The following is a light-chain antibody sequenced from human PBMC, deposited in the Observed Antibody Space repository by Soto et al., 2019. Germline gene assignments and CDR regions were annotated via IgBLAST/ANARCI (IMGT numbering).Light chain of an antibody. Sequence: QSVLTQPASLSGSPGQSIPISSTGTSSEVGGKNFVSWNQQHPGKAPKLMIYDVSNRPLGFSIRFSGSKSGNTASLTISGLQAEDEADYYCSSYTSSSIRVFGTGTKVTVL. CDR1: SSEVGGKNF. V-gene: IGLV2-14*01. CDR2: DVS. J-gene: IGLJ1*01. CDR3: SSYTSSSIRV.